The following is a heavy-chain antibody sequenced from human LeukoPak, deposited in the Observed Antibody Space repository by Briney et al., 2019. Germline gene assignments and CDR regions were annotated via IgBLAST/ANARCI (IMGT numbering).Heavy chain of an antibody. J-gene: IGHJ5*02. Sequence: GGSLTLSCVASGYTFRRNGLHWVRQAPGKGLEWVAFIPYDGYKKSYLDSVKGRFTISRDNSKNTVYLQMSSLRAEDTALYYCETDRNCGGGCSNWFDPWGQGTLVIVSS. D-gene: IGHD2-21*02. CDR1: GYTFRRNG. CDR2: IPYDGYKK. V-gene: IGHV3-30*02. CDR3: ETDRNCGGGCSNWFDP.